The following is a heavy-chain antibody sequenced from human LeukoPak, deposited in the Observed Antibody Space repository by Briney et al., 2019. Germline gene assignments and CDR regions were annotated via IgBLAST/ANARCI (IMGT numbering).Heavy chain of an antibody. CDR2: INPSGGST. CDR1: GYAFTSYY. V-gene: IGHV1-46*01. D-gene: IGHD3-10*01. Sequence: ASVKVSCKASGYAFTSYYMHWVRQAPGQGLEWMGIINPSGGSTSYAQKFQGRVTMTTDTSTSTAYMELRSLRSDDTAVYYCASSYYGSGIMDVWGKGTTVTVSS. J-gene: IGHJ6*03. CDR3: ASSYYGSGIMDV.